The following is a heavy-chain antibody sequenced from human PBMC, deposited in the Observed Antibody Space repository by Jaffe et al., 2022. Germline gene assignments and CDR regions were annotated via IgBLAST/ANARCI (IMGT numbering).Heavy chain of an antibody. CDR2: IFSNDEK. CDR3: ARTLLGSSWDYYYYYMDV. CDR1: GFSLSNARMG. V-gene: IGHV2-26*01. D-gene: IGHD6-13*01. Sequence: QVTLKESGPVLVKPTETLTLTCTVSGFSLSNARMGVSWIRQPPGKALEWLAHIFSNDEKSYSTSLKSRLTISKDTSKSQVVLTMTNMDPVDTATYYCARTLLGSSWDYYYYYMDVWGKGTTVTVSS. J-gene: IGHJ6*03.